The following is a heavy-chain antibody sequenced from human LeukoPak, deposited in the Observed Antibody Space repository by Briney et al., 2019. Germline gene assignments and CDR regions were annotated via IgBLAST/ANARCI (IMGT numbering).Heavy chain of an antibody. Sequence: SVKVSCKASGGTFSSYAISWVRQAPGQGLEWMGGIIPIFGTANYAQKFQGRVTITTDESTSTAYMELSSPRSEDTAVYYCARDIANWGSHDAFDIWGQGTMVTVSS. J-gene: IGHJ3*02. CDR1: GGTFSSYA. V-gene: IGHV1-69*05. D-gene: IGHD7-27*01. CDR2: IIPIFGTA. CDR3: ARDIANWGSHDAFDI.